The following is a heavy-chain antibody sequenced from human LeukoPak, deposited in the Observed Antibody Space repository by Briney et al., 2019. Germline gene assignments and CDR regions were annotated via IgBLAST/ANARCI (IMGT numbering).Heavy chain of an antibody. J-gene: IGHJ4*02. Sequence: SETLSLTCTVSGGSISSSSYYWGWIRQPPGKGLEWIGTMSYSGSTYYNPSLKSRVTISVDTSKNQFSLRLSAVTAADTAVYYCAREPDCSSTSCYGRYFDYWGQGTLVTVSS. V-gene: IGHV4-39*01. CDR3: AREPDCSSTSCYGRYFDY. CDR1: GGSISSSSYY. D-gene: IGHD2-2*01. CDR2: MSYSGST.